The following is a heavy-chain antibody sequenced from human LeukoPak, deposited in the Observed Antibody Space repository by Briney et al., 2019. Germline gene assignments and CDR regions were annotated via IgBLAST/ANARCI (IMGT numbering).Heavy chain of an antibody. CDR2: INTYNGNT. D-gene: IGHD6-19*01. J-gene: IGHJ4*02. V-gene: IGHV1-18*01. Sequence: ASVKVSCKASGYTFTSYGITWVRQAPGQGLEWMGWINTYNGNTNYAQKLRGRVTMTTDTSTSTAYMELRSLRSDDTAVYYCARNSHGYSSGWLQFNFDCWGQGTLVTVSS. CDR1: GYTFTSYG. CDR3: ARNSHGYSSGWLQFNFDC.